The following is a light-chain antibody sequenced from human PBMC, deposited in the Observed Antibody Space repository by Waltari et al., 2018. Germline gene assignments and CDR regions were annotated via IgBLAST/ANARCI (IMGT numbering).Light chain of an antibody. CDR3: QSADRSGTNWV. Sequence: SYELTQPPSVSVSPGQTARIPCSGDALPNLYVSWYQQKSGQAPVLVIYKDKERPSGIPERFSGSSSGTTVTLTISGVQAEDEADYYCQSADRSGTNWVFGGGTKMTVL. V-gene: IGLV3-25*03. J-gene: IGLJ3*02. CDR2: KDK. CDR1: ALPNLY.